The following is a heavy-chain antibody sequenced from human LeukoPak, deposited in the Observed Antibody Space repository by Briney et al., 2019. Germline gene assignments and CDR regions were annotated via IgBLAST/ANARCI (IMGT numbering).Heavy chain of an antibody. V-gene: IGHV1-8*01. J-gene: IGHJ4*02. D-gene: IGHD4-17*01. CDR2: MNPNSGNT. CDR1: GYTFTSYD. Sequence: ASVKVSRKASGYTFTSYDINWVRQATGQGLEWMGWMNPNSGNTGYTQKFQGRVTMTRNTSISTAYMELSSLRSEDTAVYYCARWQPTTGIDYWGQGTLVTVSS. CDR3: ARWQPTTGIDY.